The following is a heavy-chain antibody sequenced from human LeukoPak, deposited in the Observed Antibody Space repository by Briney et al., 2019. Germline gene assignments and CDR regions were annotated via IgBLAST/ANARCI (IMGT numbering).Heavy chain of an antibody. Sequence: GGSPRLSCAASGFTFSSFWMTWVRQAPGKGLEWVANIKEDGSQKYYVDSVKGRFTISRDNAKNSLFLQTNSLRVDDTAVYYCARDSGWFRFDYWGQGTLVIVSS. CDR3: ARDSGWFRFDY. J-gene: IGHJ4*02. CDR1: GFTFSSFW. CDR2: IKEDGSQK. D-gene: IGHD6-19*01. V-gene: IGHV3-7*03.